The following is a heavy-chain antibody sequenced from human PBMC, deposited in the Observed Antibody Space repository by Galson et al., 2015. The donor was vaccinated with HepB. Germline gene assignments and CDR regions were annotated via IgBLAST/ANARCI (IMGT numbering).Heavy chain of an antibody. J-gene: IGHJ4*02. V-gene: IGHV1-2*02. CDR3: AHSIAVADYYFDY. D-gene: IGHD6-19*01. CDR1: EYTFSGYY. Sequence: SVKVSCKASEYTFSGYYMHWVRQAPGQGLEWMGWINPNSGGTNYAQKFQGRVTMTRDTSISTAYMELSRLRSDDTAVYYCAHSIAVADYYFDYWGQGTLVTVSS. CDR2: INPNSGGT.